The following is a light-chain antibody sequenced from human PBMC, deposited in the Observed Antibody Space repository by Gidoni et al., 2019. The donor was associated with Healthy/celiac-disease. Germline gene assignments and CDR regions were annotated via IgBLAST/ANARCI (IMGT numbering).Light chain of an antibody. CDR3: QQSYSTPS. CDR1: QSISSY. CDR2: AAS. Sequence: DIHMTQSPSSLSASVGERVTITCRASQSISSYLNWYQQKPGKAPKLLIYAASSLQSGVPSRFSGSGSGTDFTLTISSLQPEDFATYYCQQSYSTPSFGGGTKVEIK. J-gene: IGKJ4*01. V-gene: IGKV1-39*01.